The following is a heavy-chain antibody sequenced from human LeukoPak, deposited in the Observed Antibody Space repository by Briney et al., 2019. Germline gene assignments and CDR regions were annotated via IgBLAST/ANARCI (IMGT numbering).Heavy chain of an antibody. V-gene: IGHV3-9*01. CDR2: ISWNSGSI. CDR3: AKDIGEAVALVDY. J-gene: IGHJ4*02. CDR1: GFTFDDYA. D-gene: IGHD6-19*01. Sequence: GGSLRLSCAASGFTFDDYAMHWVRQAPGKGLEWVSGISWNSGSIGYADSEKGRFTISRDNAKNSLYLQMNSLRAEDTALYYCAKDIGEAVALVDYWGQGTLVTVSS.